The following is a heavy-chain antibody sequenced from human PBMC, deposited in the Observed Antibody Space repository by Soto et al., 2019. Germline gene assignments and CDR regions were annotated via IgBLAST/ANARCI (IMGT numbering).Heavy chain of an antibody. D-gene: IGHD3-10*01. CDR1: GFSLSNARMG. Sequence: QVTLKESGPVLVKPTETLTLTCTVSGFSLSNARMGVSWIRQPPGKALEWLAHIFSNDEKSYSTSLKSRLTISKDTSKSQVVLTMTNMDPVDTATYYCARFFAGGAYNWFDPWGQGTLVTVSS. CDR3: ARFFAGGAYNWFDP. J-gene: IGHJ5*02. CDR2: IFSNDEK. V-gene: IGHV2-26*01.